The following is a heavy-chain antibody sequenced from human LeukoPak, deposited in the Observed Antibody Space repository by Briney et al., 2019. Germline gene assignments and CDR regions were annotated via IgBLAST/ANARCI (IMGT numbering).Heavy chain of an antibody. CDR2: INGDGSAT. J-gene: IGHJ6*02. V-gene: IGHV3-74*01. CDR3: ASDSPYYGMDV. CDR1: GFPFSTYW. Sequence: GGSLRLSCAASGFPFSTYWMHWVRKVPGKGRWWFSRINGDGSATIYADSVRGRFTISRDNAKNTLYLQMSGLRVEDTAVYHCASDSPYYGMDVWGQGTTVTVSS.